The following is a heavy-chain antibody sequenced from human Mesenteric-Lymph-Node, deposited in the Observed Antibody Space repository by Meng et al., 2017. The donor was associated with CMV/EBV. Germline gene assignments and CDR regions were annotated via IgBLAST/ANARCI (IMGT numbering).Heavy chain of an antibody. J-gene: IGHJ3*02. Sequence: SETLSLTCTVSGGSISSSSYYWGWIRQPPGKGLEWIGSIYYSGSTYYKPSLKSRVTISVDTSKNQFSLKLSSVTAADTAVYYCARDLRWSHAFDIWCQGTMVTVSS. V-gene: IGHV4-39*07. CDR3: ARDLRWSHAFDI. CDR2: IYYSGST. D-gene: IGHD4-23*01. CDR1: GGSISSSSYY.